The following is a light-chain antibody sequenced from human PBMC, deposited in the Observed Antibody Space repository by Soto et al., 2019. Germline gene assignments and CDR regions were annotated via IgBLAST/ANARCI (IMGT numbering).Light chain of an antibody. CDR2: AAS. Sequence: DSQMSRSPASLSASIGDRVIITCRASQSISNYLNWYQHKPGRAPKFLIYAASSLQSGVPSRFSGSGSGTDFTLTISSLQREDFATYFCQQSFSSSWTFGQGTKV. V-gene: IGKV1-39*01. J-gene: IGKJ1*01. CDR3: QQSFSSSWT. CDR1: QSISNY.